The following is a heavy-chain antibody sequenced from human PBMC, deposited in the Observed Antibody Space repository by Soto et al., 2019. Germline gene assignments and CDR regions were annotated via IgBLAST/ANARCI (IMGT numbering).Heavy chain of an antibody. J-gene: IGHJ4*02. CDR2: INHRGST. V-gene: IGHV4-31*03. CDR1: GGSISSGGYY. CDR3: ARGDVLTGYVY. D-gene: IGHD3-9*01. Sequence: PSETLSLTCTVSGGSISSGGYYWSWIRQHPGKGLEWIGEINHRGSTKYNPSIKSRVTISVDTSKNQFSLKLSSVTAADTAVYFCARGDVLTGYVYWGQGTLVTVSS.